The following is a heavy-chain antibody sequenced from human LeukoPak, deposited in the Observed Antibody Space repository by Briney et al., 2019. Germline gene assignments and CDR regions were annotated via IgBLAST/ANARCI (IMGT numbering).Heavy chain of an antibody. V-gene: IGHV1-3*01. D-gene: IGHD6-13*01. CDR1: GYTFTSYA. CDR2: INAGNSNT. J-gene: IGHJ6*04. Sequence: ASVKVSCKASGYTFTSYAMHWVRQAPGQRLEWMGWINAGNSNTKYSQKFQGRVTITRDTSASTAYMELSSLRSEDTAVYYCAREGDSSSWYVLYYGMDVWGKGTTVTVSS. CDR3: AREGDSSSWYVLYYGMDV.